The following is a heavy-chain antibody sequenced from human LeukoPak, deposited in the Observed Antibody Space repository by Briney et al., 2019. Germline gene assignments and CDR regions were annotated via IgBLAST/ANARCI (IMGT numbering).Heavy chain of an antibody. CDR2: INTNTGNP. D-gene: IGHD6-19*01. CDR3: ARAHPYSSGWYKLYYYYYYMDV. CDR1: GYTFTSYA. J-gene: IGHJ6*03. V-gene: IGHV7-4-1*02. Sequence: GASVKVSCKASGYTFTSYAMNWVRQAPGQGLEWMGWINTNTGNPTYAQGFTGRSVFSLDTSVSTAYLQISSLKAEDTAVYYCARAHPYSSGWYKLYYYYYYMDVWGKGTTVTVSS.